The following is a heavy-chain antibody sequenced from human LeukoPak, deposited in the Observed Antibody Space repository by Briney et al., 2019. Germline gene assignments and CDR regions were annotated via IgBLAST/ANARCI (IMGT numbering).Heavy chain of an antibody. D-gene: IGHD5-24*01. CDR3: ARHRGGRADY. J-gene: IGHJ4*02. V-gene: IGHV4-59*08. Sequence: PSETLSLTCTVSGGSISSYYWSWIRQPPGKGLEWIGYIYYSGSTNYNPSLKSRVTISVDTSKNQFSLKLSSVTAADTAVYYCARHRGGRADYWGRGTLVTVSS. CDR2: IYYSGST. CDR1: GGSISSYY.